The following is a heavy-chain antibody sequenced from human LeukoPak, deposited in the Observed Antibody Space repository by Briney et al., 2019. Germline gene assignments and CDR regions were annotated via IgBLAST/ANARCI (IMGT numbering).Heavy chain of an antibody. V-gene: IGHV1-8*01. J-gene: IGHJ3*02. CDR3: ARGGITGTTRGPTRLNDAFDI. D-gene: IGHD1-20*01. Sequence: GASVEVSCKASGYTFTSYDINWVRQATGQGLEWMGWMNPNSGNTGYAQKFQGRVTMTRNTSISTAYMELSSLRSDDTAVYYCARGGITGTTRGPTRLNDAFDIWGQGTLVTVSS. CDR1: GYTFTSYD. CDR2: MNPNSGNT.